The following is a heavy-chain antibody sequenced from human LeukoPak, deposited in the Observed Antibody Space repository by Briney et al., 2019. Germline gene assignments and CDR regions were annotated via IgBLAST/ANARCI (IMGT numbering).Heavy chain of an antibody. CDR1: GFTFSSYS. V-gene: IGHV4-39*07. CDR2: IYYSGST. CDR3: ARDRAITTFGVVRIRPWGAFDI. D-gene: IGHD3-3*01. J-gene: IGHJ3*02. Sequence: PGGSLRLSCAASGFTFSSYSMNWVRQPPGKGLEWIGSIYYSGSTYYNPSLKSRVTISVDTSKNQFSLKLSSVTAADTAVYYCARDRAITTFGVVRIRPWGAFDIWGQGTMVTVSS.